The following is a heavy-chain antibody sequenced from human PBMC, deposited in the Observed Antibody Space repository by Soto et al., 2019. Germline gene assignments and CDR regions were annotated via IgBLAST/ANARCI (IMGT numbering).Heavy chain of an antibody. CDR2: INRDGSST. CDR3: ARAFGYSSGYGIDY. V-gene: IGHV3-74*01. Sequence: GGSLSLSCAASGFTFSSHWMYWVRQAPGKGLVWVSRINRDGSSTSYADSVKGRFTISRDNAKNTLYLQMNSLRAEDTVVYYCARAFGYSSGYGIDYWGQGTLVTVSA. CDR1: GFTFSSHW. D-gene: IGHD5-18*01. J-gene: IGHJ4*02.